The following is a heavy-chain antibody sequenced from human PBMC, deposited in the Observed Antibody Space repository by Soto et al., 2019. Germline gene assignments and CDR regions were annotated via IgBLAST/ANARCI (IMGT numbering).Heavy chain of an antibody. CDR1: GFTFSSYS. CDR3: ARRIDRLGYCSSSSCQPVFVGNVFDI. V-gene: IGHV3-48*01. Sequence: GGSLRLSCAASGFTFSSYSMNWVRQAPGKGLEWVSYISSSSSTIYYADSVKGRFTISRDNAKNSLYLQMNSLRAEDTAVYYCARRIDRLGYCSSSSCQPVFVGNVFDIWGQGSLVT. D-gene: IGHD2-2*01. CDR2: ISSSSSTI. J-gene: IGHJ3*02.